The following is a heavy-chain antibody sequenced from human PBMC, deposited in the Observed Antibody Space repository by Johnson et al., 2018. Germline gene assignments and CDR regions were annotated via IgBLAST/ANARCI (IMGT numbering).Heavy chain of an antibody. CDR1: GGPFSRHP. CDR3: AREREAAYYEETGYSGSDYGLGG. CDR2: IIPIFGTG. V-gene: IGHV1-69*01. Sequence: QVQLVESGAEVKKPGSSVKVSCKASGGPFSRHPISWVRKAPGQGLEWMGGIIPIFGTGNTAQKFQGRVTISADESTSTAYMELSSLKSEDTAVYYCAREREAAYYEETGYSGSDYGLGGWGQGTTVTVS. J-gene: IGHJ6*02. D-gene: IGHD3-10*01.